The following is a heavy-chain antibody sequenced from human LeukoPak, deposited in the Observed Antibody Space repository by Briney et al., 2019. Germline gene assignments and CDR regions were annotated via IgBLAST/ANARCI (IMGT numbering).Heavy chain of an antibody. CDR2: FDPEDGET. CDR3: ARELVWFGELWWGATREVYYFDY. V-gene: IGHV1-24*01. J-gene: IGHJ4*02. Sequence: GASVKVSCKVSGYTLIELSMHWVRQAPGKRLEWMGGFDPEDGETICAQEFQGRVTMTEDTSTDTAYMELSSLRSEDTAVYYCARELVWFGELWWGATREVYYFDYWGQGTLVTVSS. D-gene: IGHD3-10*01. CDR1: GYTLIELS.